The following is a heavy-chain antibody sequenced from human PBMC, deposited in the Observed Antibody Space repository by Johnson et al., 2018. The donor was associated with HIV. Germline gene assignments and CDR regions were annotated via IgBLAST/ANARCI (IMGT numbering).Heavy chain of an antibody. CDR2: ISYDGSNK. CDR3: AKDTIAGVKGDSLS. D-gene: IGHD3-9*01. V-gene: IGHV3-30*04. J-gene: IGHJ3*01. CDR1: RFTFNSYA. Sequence: QVQLVESGGGVVQPGRSLRLSCAASRFTFNSYAMHWVRQASGKGLEWVAVISYDGSNKYYADSVKGRFTISRDNSKNTLYLQMNSLRAEDTAVYYCAKDTIAGVKGDSLSWGQGTMVTVSS.